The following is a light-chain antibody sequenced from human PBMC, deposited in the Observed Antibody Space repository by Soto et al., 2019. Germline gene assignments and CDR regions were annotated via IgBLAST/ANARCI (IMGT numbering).Light chain of an antibody. V-gene: IGKV3-15*01. CDR1: QSVSSN. CDR2: GAS. Sequence: EIVMTQTPATLSVSPAERATLSCRASQSVSSNLAWYQHKPGQAASLLIHGASTRATGIPARFSGSGSGTEFTLTISSLQSEDFAVYYCQQYNKWPLTFGGGTKVEIK. CDR3: QQYNKWPLT. J-gene: IGKJ4*01.